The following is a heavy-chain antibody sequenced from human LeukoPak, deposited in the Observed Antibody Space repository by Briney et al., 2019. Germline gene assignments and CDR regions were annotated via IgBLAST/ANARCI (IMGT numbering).Heavy chain of an antibody. V-gene: IGHV3-30*01. D-gene: IGHD3-16*01. CDR1: GFTFSSYA. J-gene: IGHJ4*02. Sequence: GRSLRLSCAASGFTFSSYAMHWVRQAPGKGLEWVAVISYDGSNKYYADSVKGRFTISRDNSKNTLYLQMNSLRAEDTAVYYCVRGEGAALSDYWGQGTLVTVSS. CDR2: ISYDGSNK. CDR3: VRGEGAALSDY.